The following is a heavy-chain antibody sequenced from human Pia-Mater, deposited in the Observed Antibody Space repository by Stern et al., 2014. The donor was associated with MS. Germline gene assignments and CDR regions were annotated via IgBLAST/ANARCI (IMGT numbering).Heavy chain of an antibody. CDR1: GGSITNRDY. CDR2: VYYSGIT. D-gene: IGHD4-11*01. V-gene: IGHV4-39*02. CDR3: ARGVTAVTNYVPNWCFDL. Sequence: QVQLQESGPGLVKPSETLSLTCSVSGGSITNRDYWGWIRQSPGKGLEWIGSVYYSGITYYRPSLKSRATISIDTSKTPFSLKLTSVTATDTAVYFCARGVTAVTNYVPNWCFDLWGRGTLVTISS. J-gene: IGHJ2*01.